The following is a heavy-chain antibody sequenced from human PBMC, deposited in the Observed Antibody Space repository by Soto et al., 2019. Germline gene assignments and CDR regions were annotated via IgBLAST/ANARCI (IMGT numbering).Heavy chain of an antibody. Sequence: EVQLVESGGGLVQPGGSLRLSCAASGFTFSSYWMHWVRQAPGKGLVWVSRINSDGSSTSYADSVKGRFTISRDNAKNTLYLHMNSLRAEDTAVYYCARDPSPYYYDSSGYVDYWGQGTLVTVSS. D-gene: IGHD3-22*01. V-gene: IGHV3-74*01. CDR2: INSDGSST. J-gene: IGHJ4*02. CDR3: ARDPSPYYYDSSGYVDY. CDR1: GFTFSSYW.